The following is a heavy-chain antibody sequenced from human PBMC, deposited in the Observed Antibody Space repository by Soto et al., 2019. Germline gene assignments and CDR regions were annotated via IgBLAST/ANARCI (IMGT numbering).Heavy chain of an antibody. CDR3: ARGADILTVLDY. V-gene: IGHV4-61*01. Sequence: SGTLSVSCAFSCCFVSNGTFYWSWVPQLPGKGLEWIGYIYSSGGTNYNPSLKSRVTISVDTSKNQFSLKLSSVTAADTAFYYCARGADILTVLDYWGQGTLVTVSS. J-gene: IGHJ4*02. D-gene: IGHD3-9*01. CDR1: CCFVSNGTFY. CDR2: IYSSGGT.